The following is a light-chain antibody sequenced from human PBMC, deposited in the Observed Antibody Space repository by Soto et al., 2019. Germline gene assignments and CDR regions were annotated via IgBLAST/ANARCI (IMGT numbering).Light chain of an antibody. CDR1: QSVSNNY. J-gene: IGKJ2*01. CDR3: QQYGSSPPYT. V-gene: IGKV3-20*01. CDR2: VSS. Sequence: EVILTQSPGTLSLSPGDRATLSCRASQSVSNNYLAWYQEKPGQAPRLLILVSSDRATAIPDRFSGSGSGTDFTLTISRLEPEDFAVYYCQQYGSSPPYTFGQGTKLEIK.